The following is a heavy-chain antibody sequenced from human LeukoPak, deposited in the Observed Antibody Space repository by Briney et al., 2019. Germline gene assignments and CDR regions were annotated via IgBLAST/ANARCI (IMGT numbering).Heavy chain of an antibody. Sequence: GASVKVSCKASGYTFTGYYMHWVRQAPGQGLEWMGWINPNSGGTNYAQKFQGRVTMTRDTSTSTVYMELSSLRSEDTAVYYCASGFCSGGSCYSDYFDYWGQGTLVTVSS. J-gene: IGHJ4*02. CDR3: ASGFCSGGSCYSDYFDY. V-gene: IGHV1-2*02. CDR2: INPNSGGT. D-gene: IGHD2-15*01. CDR1: GYTFTGYY.